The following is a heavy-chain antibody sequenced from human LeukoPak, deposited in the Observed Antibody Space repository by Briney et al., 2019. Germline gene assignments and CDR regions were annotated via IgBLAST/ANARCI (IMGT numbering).Heavy chain of an antibody. V-gene: IGHV5-51*01. CDR3: SRPPRDSSSWFDAFDI. CDR2: IYPGDSDT. CDR1: GYSFTSYW. Sequence: PGESLKISCKGSGYSFTSYWIGWVRQMPGKGLEWMAIIYPGDSDTRYSPSFQGQFTISADNSISTAYLQWNSLRASDTAMYYLSRPPRDSSSWFDAFDIWGQGTMVTVSS. D-gene: IGHD6-13*01. J-gene: IGHJ3*02.